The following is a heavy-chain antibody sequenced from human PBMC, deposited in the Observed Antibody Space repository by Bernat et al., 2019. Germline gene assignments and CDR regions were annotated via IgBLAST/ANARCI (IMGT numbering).Heavy chain of an antibody. CDR3: AKDWYSGFYGAGIDY. J-gene: IGHJ4*02. Sequence: QVQLVESGGGVVQPGRSLRLSCAASGLTFSSYGIHWVRQAPGKGLEWVAVISHDGNNIYYADSVKGRFTISRDNSKNTLYLQMNSLRVEDTAVYYCAKDWYSGFYGAGIDYWGQGTLVTVSS. D-gene: IGHD1-26*01. CDR1: GLTFSSYG. CDR2: ISHDGNNI. V-gene: IGHV3-30*18.